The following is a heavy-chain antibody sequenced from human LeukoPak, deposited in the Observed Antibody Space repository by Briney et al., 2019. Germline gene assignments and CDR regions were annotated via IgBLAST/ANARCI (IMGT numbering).Heavy chain of an antibody. CDR1: GFTFSSYA. D-gene: IGHD6-13*01. Sequence: PGGSLRLSCAASGFTFSSYAMSWVRQAPGKGLEWDSAISGSGGSTYYADSVKGRFTISRDNSKSTLYLQMNSLRAEDTAVYYCARDSSSWHVDAFDIWGQGTMVTVSS. CDR2: ISGSGGST. CDR3: ARDSSSWHVDAFDI. V-gene: IGHV3-23*01. J-gene: IGHJ3*02.